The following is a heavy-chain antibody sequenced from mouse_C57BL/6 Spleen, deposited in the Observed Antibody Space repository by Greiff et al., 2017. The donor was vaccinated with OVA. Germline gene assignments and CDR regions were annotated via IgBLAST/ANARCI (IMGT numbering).Heavy chain of an antibody. CDR2: IDPSDSYT. V-gene: IGHV1-69*01. CDR3: ARRFDYYGSSYFGY. CDR1: GYTFTSYW. D-gene: IGHD1-1*01. J-gene: IGHJ2*01. Sequence: QVQLKQPGAELVMPGASVKLSCKASGYTFTSYWMHWVKQRPGQGLEWIGEIDPSDSYTNYNQKFKGKSTLTVDKSSSTAYMQLSSLTSEDSAVYYCARRFDYYGSSYFGYWGQGTTLTVSS.